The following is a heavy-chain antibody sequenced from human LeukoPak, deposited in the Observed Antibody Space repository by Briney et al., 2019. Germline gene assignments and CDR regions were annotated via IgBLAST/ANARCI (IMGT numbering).Heavy chain of an antibody. CDR1: GYTFTGYY. CDR2: INPNSGGT. D-gene: IGHD1-26*01. J-gene: IGHJ4*02. Sequence: ASVKVSCKASGYTFTGYYMHWVRQAPGQGLEWMGRINPNSGGTNYAQKFQGRVTMTRDTSISTAYMELSRLRSDDTAMYYCARDRWGGSYAGGFDYWGQGTLVTVSS. V-gene: IGHV1-2*06. CDR3: ARDRWGGSYAGGFDY.